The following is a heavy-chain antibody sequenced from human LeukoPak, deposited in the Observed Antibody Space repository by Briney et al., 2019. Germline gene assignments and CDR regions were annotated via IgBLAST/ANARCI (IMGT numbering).Heavy chain of an antibody. V-gene: IGHV3-23*01. CDR3: AKVPITVTRNFDY. CDR2: ISGSGGNT. J-gene: IGHJ4*02. D-gene: IGHD4-17*01. CDR1: GFTFSNYV. Sequence: GGSLRLSCAASGFTFSNYVMSWVRQAPGKGLEWVSSISGSGGNTYYADSVKGRFTISRGNSKNTLYLQMNSLRAEDTAVYYCAKVPITVTRNFDYWGQGTLVTVSS.